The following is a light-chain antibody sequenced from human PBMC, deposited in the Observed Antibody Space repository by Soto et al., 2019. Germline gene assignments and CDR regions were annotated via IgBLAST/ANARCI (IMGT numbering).Light chain of an antibody. CDR3: QQSYSTTWT. Sequence: DIQMTQSQSSLPASVGARVTITCRASQGISTYLNWYHQKPGKAPKLLIYAASSLQSGVPSRFSGSGSETDFTLTISSLQPEDFATYSCQQSYSTTWTFGQGTKVDIK. J-gene: IGKJ1*01. V-gene: IGKV1-39*01. CDR2: AAS. CDR1: QGISTY.